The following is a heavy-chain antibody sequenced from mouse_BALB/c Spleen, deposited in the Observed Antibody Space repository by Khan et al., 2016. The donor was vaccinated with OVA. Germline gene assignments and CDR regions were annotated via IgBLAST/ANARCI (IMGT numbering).Heavy chain of an antibody. V-gene: IGHV2-6-7*01. CDR1: GFSLTGYG. J-gene: IGHJ4*01. Sequence: QVQLKQSGPGLVVPSQSLSITCTVSGFSLTGYGVTWVRQPPGKGLEWLGMIWGDGTTDYKSALKSRLSINKDNSKSQVFLKMNSLQTDDTARYYCARAYYGNYREAMDYWGQGTSVTVSS. D-gene: IGHD2-10*01. CDR3: ARAYYGNYREAMDY. CDR2: IWGDGTT.